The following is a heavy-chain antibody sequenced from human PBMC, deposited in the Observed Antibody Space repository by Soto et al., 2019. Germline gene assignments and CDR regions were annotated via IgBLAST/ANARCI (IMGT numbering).Heavy chain of an antibody. D-gene: IGHD5-12*01. CDR2: IWYDGSNK. J-gene: IGHJ6*02. CDR1: GFTFSSYG. Sequence: GGSLRLSCAASGFTFSSYGMHWVRQAPGKGLEWVAVIWYDGSNKYYADSVKGRFTISRDNSKNTLYLQMNSLRAEDTAVYYCARGGTDGYTPDPDYYYYYGMDVWGQGTTVTVSS. V-gene: IGHV3-33*01. CDR3: ARGGTDGYTPDPDYYYYYGMDV.